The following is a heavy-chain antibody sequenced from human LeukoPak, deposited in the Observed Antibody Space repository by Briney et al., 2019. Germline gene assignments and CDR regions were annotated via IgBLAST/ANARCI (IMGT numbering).Heavy chain of an antibody. CDR2: IYSGGYI. D-gene: IGHD2-21*02. CDR3: ARQVRGDGRGGFDP. CDR1: GFTFSSSY. V-gene: IGHV3-53*01. J-gene: IGHJ5*02. Sequence: GGSLRLSCAASGFTFSSSYMNWVRQAPGKGLEWVSVIYSGGYISYADSVKGRFTISRDISKNTLYLQMDSLRADDTAVYYCARQVRGDGRGGFDPWGQGTLVTVSS.